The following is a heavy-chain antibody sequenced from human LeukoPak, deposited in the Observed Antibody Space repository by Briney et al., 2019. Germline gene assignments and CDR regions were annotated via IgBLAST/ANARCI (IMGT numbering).Heavy chain of an antibody. CDR1: GFTFSKYW. V-gene: IGHV3-74*01. Sequence: GGSLRLSCAASGFTFSKYWMLWVRQAPGKGLESVSRINTDGTVTTYADSVKVRFTVSRDNADNTMFLQMNSVRDEDTAVYYCATKQWLAPPPDSWGQGTPVTVSS. J-gene: IGHJ4*02. CDR2: INTDGTVT. CDR3: ATKQWLAPPPDS. D-gene: IGHD6-19*01.